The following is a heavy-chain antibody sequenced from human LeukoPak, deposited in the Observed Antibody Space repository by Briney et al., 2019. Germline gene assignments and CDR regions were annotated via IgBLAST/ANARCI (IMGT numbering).Heavy chain of an antibody. J-gene: IGHJ6*02. V-gene: IGHV4-34*01. CDR2: INHSGST. CDR3: ARGLPISGMDV. D-gene: IGHD2/OR15-2a*01. CDR1: GGSFSGYY. Sequence: SETLSLTCAVYGGSFSGYYWSWIRQPPGKGLEWIGEINHSGSTNYNPSLKSRVTISVDTSKNQFSLKLSSVTAADTAVYYCARGLPISGMDVWGQGTTVTVSS.